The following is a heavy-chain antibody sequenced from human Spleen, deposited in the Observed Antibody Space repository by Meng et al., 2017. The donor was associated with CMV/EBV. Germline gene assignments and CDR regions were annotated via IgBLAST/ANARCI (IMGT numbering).Heavy chain of an antibody. CDR1: GFTFGDYA. CDR3: TREATMVRSNDAFDI. D-gene: IGHD3-10*01. V-gene: IGHV3-49*04. J-gene: IGHJ3*02. CDR2: IRSKSYDERT. Sequence: GESLKISCTAAGFTFGDYAMSWVRQAPGKGLEWVGFIRSKSYDERTEYAASVKVRCTISRVDSSNIAYLQMNSLKSEDTAVYYCTREATMVRSNDAFDIWGQGTMVTVSS.